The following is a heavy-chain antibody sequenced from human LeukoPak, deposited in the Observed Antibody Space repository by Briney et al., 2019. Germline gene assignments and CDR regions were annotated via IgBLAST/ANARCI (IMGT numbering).Heavy chain of an antibody. CDR2: IIPIFGTA. V-gene: IGHV1-69*01. CDR1: GGTFSSYA. D-gene: IGHD3-3*01. J-gene: IGHJ5*02. CDR3: AKSPNSNYDFWSGYQPANWFDP. Sequence: ASVKVSCKASGGTFSSYAISWVRQAPGQGLEWMGGIIPIFGTANYAQKFQGRVTITADESTSTAYMELSSLRSEDTAVYYCAKSPNSNYDFWSGYQPANWFDPWGQGTLVTVSS.